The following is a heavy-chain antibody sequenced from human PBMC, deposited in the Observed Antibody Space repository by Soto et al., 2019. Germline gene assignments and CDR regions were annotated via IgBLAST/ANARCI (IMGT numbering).Heavy chain of an antibody. CDR3: ARRYSGTLDY. CDR2: IYYSGST. J-gene: IGHJ4*02. CDR1: GGSISSYY. Sequence: SETLSLTCTVSGGSISSYYWSWIRQPPGKGLEWIGYIYYSGSTNYNPSLKSRVTISVDTSKNQFSLKLRSVTAADTAVYYCARRYSGTLDYWGQGTLVTVSS. D-gene: IGHD4-4*01. V-gene: IGHV4-59*08.